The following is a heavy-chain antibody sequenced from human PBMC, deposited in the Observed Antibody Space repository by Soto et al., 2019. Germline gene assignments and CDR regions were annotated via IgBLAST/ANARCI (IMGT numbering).Heavy chain of an antibody. CDR2: IIPLFGTA. Sequence: QVQLVQSGAEVKKPGSSVKVSCKASGGTFSSYSINWVRQAPGQGLEWMGEIIPLFGTANYAQKFQGRVTITADESTSTACMELTSVCYEATAVDYSANDGGRHCGGIDYWGQGTLVTVSS. CDR1: GGTFSSYS. V-gene: IGHV1-69*01. CDR3: ANDGGRHCGGIDY. J-gene: IGHJ4*02. D-gene: IGHD1-26*01.